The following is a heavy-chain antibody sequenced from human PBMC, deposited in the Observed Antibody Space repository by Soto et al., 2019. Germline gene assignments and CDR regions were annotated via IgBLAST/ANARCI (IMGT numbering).Heavy chain of an antibody. Sequence: SETLSLTCTVSGGSISSGDYYWSWIRQPPGKGLEWIGYIYYSGSTYYNPSLKSRVTISVDTSENQFSLKLSSVTAADTAVYYCARDIYNWNYDWFDPWGQGTLVTVSS. V-gene: IGHV4-30-4*01. CDR2: IYYSGST. CDR3: ARDIYNWNYDWFDP. D-gene: IGHD1-7*01. J-gene: IGHJ5*02. CDR1: GGSISSGDYY.